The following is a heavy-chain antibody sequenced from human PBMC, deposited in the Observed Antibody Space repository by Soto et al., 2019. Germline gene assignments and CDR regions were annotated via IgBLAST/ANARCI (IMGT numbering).Heavy chain of an antibody. Sequence: QLQLQESGPGLVKPSETLSLTCTVSGGSISSSSYYWGWIRQPPGKGLEWIGNIYYSGSTYYNPSLKSRVTISVDTSNNQFALKLTSVTAADTAVYYCARLVWGLVSYWGQGTLVTVSS. CDR3: ARLVWGLVSY. CDR2: IYYSGST. CDR1: GGSISSSSYY. V-gene: IGHV4-39*01. J-gene: IGHJ4*02. D-gene: IGHD3-16*01.